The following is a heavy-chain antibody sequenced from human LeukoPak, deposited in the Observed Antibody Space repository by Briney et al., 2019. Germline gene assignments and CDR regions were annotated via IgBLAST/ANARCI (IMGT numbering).Heavy chain of an antibody. CDR3: ARESGGATNYYYYYMDV. V-gene: IGHV4-38-2*02. CDR1: GYSISSGYY. J-gene: IGHJ6*03. Sequence: SETLSLTCTVSGYSISSGYYWGWIRQPPGKGLEWIGSIYRSGSTYYNPSLKSRVTISVDTSKNQFSLKLSSVTAADTAVYYCARESGGATNYYYYYMDVWGKGTTVTVSS. CDR2: IYRSGST. D-gene: IGHD1-26*01.